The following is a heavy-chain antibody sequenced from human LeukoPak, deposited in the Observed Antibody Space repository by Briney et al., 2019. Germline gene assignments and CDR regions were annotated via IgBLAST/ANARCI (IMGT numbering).Heavy chain of an antibody. CDR1: GGSISSSSYY. CDR2: IYYSGSA. CDR3: ARGAGDYALTTLDY. D-gene: IGHD4-17*01. Sequence: SETLSLTCTVSGGSISSSSYYWGWIRQPPGKGLEWIGSIYYSGSAYYNPSLKSRVTISVDTSKNQFSLRISSVTAADTAVYYCARGAGDYALTTLDYWGQGALVTVSS. V-gene: IGHV4-39*01. J-gene: IGHJ4*02.